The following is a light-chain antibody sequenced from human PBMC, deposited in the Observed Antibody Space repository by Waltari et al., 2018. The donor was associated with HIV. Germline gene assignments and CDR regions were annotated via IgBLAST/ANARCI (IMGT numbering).Light chain of an antibody. Sequence: QSALTQPRSVSGSPGQSVTISCTGTISAVGGYNYVSWYQQHPGKAPKLMIYDVSKRPSGVPDRFSGSKSGNTASLTISGLQAEDEADYYCCSYAGSYTVYVFGTGTKVTVL. CDR1: ISAVGGYNY. J-gene: IGLJ1*01. CDR3: CSYAGSYTVYV. V-gene: IGLV2-11*01. CDR2: DVS.